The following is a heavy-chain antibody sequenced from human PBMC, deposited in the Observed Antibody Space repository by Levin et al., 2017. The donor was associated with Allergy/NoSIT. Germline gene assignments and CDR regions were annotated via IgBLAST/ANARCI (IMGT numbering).Heavy chain of an antibody. Sequence: GGSLRLSCAASGFIFGDHAMHWVRQRPGKGLEWVSIINWNGGNIAYADSVKGRFTISRDNAKNSLYLQMSSLRVEDTAVYYCAVQRSPGIVDATMGFDYWGQGTLVTVSS. J-gene: IGHJ4*02. CDR3: AVQRSPGIVDATMGFDY. CDR1: GFIFGDHA. V-gene: IGHV3-9*01. CDR2: INWNGGNI. D-gene: IGHD1-26*01.